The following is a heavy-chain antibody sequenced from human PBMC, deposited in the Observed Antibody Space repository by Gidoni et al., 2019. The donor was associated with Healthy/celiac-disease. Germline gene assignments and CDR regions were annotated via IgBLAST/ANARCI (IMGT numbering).Heavy chain of an antibody. D-gene: IGHD3-10*01. CDR2: IYHRGST. V-gene: IGHV4-30-2*01. J-gene: IGHJ6*02. Sequence: QLQLQESGSGLVQPSQTLSLTCAVPGGSISSGCYSWRWIRQPPGKGLEWIGYIYHRGSTYYNPSLKNRVTISVDRSKTQFSLKLSSVTAADTAVYYCASSQVQPSDYYYGMDVWGQGTTVTVSS. CDR1: GGSISSGCYS. CDR3: ASSQVQPSDYYYGMDV.